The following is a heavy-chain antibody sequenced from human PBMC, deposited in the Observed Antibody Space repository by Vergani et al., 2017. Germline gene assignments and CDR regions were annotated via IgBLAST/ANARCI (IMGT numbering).Heavy chain of an antibody. Sequence: QVQLQESGPGLVKPSQTLSLTCTVSGGSISSGSYYWSWIRQPAGKGLEWIGRSYTSGSTNYNPSLKRRVPLSVDTSKNQFSLKLSSVHAADTAVYYCARDRYDFWSGYYSYWYFDLWGRGTLVTVSS. CDR1: GGSISSGSYY. CDR3: ARDRYDFWSGYYSYWYFDL. D-gene: IGHD3-3*01. CDR2: SYTSGST. V-gene: IGHV4-61*02. J-gene: IGHJ2*01.